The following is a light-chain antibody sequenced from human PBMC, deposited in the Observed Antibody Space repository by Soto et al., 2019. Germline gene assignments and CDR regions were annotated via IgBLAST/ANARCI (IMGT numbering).Light chain of an antibody. CDR3: QQYNNWPPWT. CDR2: GAS. CDR1: QSVSSSY. J-gene: IGKJ1*01. Sequence: IVLTQSPGPLSLSPGARATLSCRAIQSVSSSYLAWYQQKPGQAPRLLIYGASTRATGIPARFSGSGSGTEFTLTISSLQSEDFAVYYCQQYNNWPPWTFGQGTKVDVK. V-gene: IGKV3-15*01.